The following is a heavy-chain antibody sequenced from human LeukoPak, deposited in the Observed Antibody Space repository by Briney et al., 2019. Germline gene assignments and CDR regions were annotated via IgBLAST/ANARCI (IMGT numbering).Heavy chain of an antibody. CDR1: GGSISSYY. V-gene: IGHV4-59*01. CDR2: IYYSGTT. CDR3: AREDPQTTVPEGMDV. Sequence: SETLSLTCTVSGGSISSYYWSWIRQSPGKGLEWIGYIYYSGTTNYNPSPTSRVTISVDTSKNQFSLQLRSVTAADTDVYYCAREDPQTTVPEGMDVWGQGTTVTVSS. D-gene: IGHD4-17*01. J-gene: IGHJ6*02.